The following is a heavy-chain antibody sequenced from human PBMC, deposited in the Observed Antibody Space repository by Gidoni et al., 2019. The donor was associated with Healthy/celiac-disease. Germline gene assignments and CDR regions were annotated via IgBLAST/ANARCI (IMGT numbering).Heavy chain of an antibody. CDR2: IHPGDSAT. Sequence: EVQLVQSGAEVKKPGESLKISCKGSGYSFTSYWIRWGRQMPGNGLEWMGIIHPGDSATRYSPSFQGQVTISADKSISTAYLQLSILKASDTAMYYCARRGSAYYYYYGMDVWGQGTTVTVSS. CDR1: GYSFTSYW. D-gene: IGHD6-25*01. CDR3: ARRGSAYYYYYGMDV. V-gene: IGHV5-51*01. J-gene: IGHJ6*02.